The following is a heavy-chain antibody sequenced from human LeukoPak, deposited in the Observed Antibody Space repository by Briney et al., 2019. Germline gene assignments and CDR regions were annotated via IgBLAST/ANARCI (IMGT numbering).Heavy chain of an antibody. D-gene: IGHD3-22*01. CDR1: GFTFSSYG. CDR2: ISYDGSNK. J-gene: IGHJ4*02. Sequence: TGGSLRLSCAASGFTFSSYGMHWVRQAPGKGLEWVAVISYDGSNKYYADSVKGRFTISRDNSKNTLYLQMNSLRAEDTAVYYCAKEGAKYYYDSSGYCDYWGQGTLVTVSS. V-gene: IGHV3-30*18. CDR3: AKEGAKYYYDSSGYCDY.